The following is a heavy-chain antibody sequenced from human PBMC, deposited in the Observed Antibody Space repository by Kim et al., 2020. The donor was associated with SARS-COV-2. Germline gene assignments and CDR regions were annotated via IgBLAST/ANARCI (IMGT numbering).Heavy chain of an antibody. V-gene: IGHV7-4-1*02. D-gene: IGHD6-13*01. J-gene: IGHJ5*02. CDR2: INTNTGNP. CDR3: ARSIAAAGTIWWFDP. CDR1: GYTFTSYA. Sequence: ASVKVSCKASGYTFTSYAMNWVRQAPGQGLEWMGWINTNTGNPTYAQGFTGRFVFSLDTSVSTAYLQISSLKAEDTAVYYCARSIAAAGTIWWFDPWGQGTLVTVSS.